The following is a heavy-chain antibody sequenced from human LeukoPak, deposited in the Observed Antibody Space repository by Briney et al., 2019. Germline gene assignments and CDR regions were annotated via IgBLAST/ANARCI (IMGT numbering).Heavy chain of an antibody. CDR3: ARDLGGRSGH. CDR1: GFTFSTYW. V-gene: IGHV3-7*03. CDR2: IKQDGGEK. J-gene: IGHJ4*02. D-gene: IGHD1-26*01. Sequence: PGRSLRLSCAASGFTFSTYWMSWVRQAPGKGLEWVANIKQDGGEKYYVDSVKGRFTISRDNAKNSLYLEMNSLRAEDTAVYYCARDLGGRSGHWGQGTLVTVSS.